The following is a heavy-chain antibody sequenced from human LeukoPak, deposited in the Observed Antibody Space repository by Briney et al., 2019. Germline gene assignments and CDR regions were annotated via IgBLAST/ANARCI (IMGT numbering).Heavy chain of an antibody. J-gene: IGHJ6*02. Sequence: GGSLRLSCAASGFTFSSYGMHWVRQAPGKGLEWVAVISYDGSNKYYADSVKGRFTISRDNSKNTLYPQMNSLRAEDTAVYYCAKEGNYDFWSGYFNYYGMDVWGQGTTVTVSS. CDR2: ISYDGSNK. CDR1: GFTFSSYG. D-gene: IGHD3-3*01. V-gene: IGHV3-30*18. CDR3: AKEGNYDFWSGYFNYYGMDV.